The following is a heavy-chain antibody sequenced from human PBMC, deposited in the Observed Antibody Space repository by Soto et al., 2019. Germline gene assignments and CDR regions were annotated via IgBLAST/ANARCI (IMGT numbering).Heavy chain of an antibody. V-gene: IGHV1-3*04. CDR1: GYSFTNYG. CDR3: ARDQRSRYYYGLDV. CDR2: INTGNGNR. J-gene: IGHJ6*02. D-gene: IGHD2-2*01. Sequence: ASVKVSCKASGYSFTNYGIHWVRQAPGQRPEWMGWINTGNGNRKYSAKVQGRITISRDTPARMTFMELSSLKSEDTAVYYCARDQRSRYYYGLDVWG.